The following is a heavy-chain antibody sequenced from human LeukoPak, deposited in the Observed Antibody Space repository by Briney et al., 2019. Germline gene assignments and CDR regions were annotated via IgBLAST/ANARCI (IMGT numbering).Heavy chain of an antibody. CDR1: GGSFSGYY. CDR2: INHSGST. J-gene: IGHJ4*02. CDR3: ARHVQRRYFDY. V-gene: IGHV4-34*01. Sequence: PSETLSLTCAVYGGSFSGYYWSWIRQPPGKGLEWIGEINHSGSTNYNPSLKSRVTMSVDTSKNQFSLNLSSVTAADTAVYYCARHVQRRYFDYWGQGTLVTVSP.